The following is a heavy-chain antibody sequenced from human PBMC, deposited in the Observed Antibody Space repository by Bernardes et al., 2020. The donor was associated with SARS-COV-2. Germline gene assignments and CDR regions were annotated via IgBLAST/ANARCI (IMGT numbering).Heavy chain of an antibody. CDR1: GYTLTELS. D-gene: IGHD3-3*01. J-gene: IGHJ4*02. CDR3: ATVKREWFETTFDY. Sequence: ASVKVSCKVSGYTLTELSMHWVRQAPGKGLEWMGGFDPEDGETIYAQKFQGRVTMTEDTSTDTAYMELSSLRSEDTAVYYCATVKREWFETTFDYWGQGTLVTVSS. CDR2: FDPEDGET. V-gene: IGHV1-24*01.